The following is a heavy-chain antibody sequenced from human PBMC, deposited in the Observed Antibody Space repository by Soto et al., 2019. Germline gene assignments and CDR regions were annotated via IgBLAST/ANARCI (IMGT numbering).Heavy chain of an antibody. CDR1: GFTFSSYG. D-gene: IGHD3-10*02. Sequence: QVQLVESGGGVVQPGRSLRLSCAASGFTFSSYGMHWVRQAPGKGLEWVAVISYDGSNKYYADSVKGRFTISRDNSKNTLYLQMNSLRAEDTAVYYCAKDVRLRIDYWGQGTLVTVSS. CDR2: ISYDGSNK. CDR3: AKDVRLRIDY. J-gene: IGHJ4*02. V-gene: IGHV3-30*18.